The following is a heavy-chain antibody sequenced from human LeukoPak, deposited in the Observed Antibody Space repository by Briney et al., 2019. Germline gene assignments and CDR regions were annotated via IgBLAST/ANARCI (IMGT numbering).Heavy chain of an antibody. V-gene: IGHV4-61*02. CDR1: GGSISSGSYY. CDR2: IYTSGGT. J-gene: IGHJ3*02. D-gene: IGHD1-14*01. Sequence: PSETLSLTCTVSGGSISSGSYYWRWLRQPAGKGLEWIGRIYTSGGTNYNPSLKSRVTISVDTSKNQFSLKLSSVTAADTAVYYCARDAPDSHDAFGIWGQGTMVTVSS. CDR3: ARDAPDSHDAFGI.